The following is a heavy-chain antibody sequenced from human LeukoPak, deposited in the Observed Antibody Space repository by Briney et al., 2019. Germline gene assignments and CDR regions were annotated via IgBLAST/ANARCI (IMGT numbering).Heavy chain of an antibody. V-gene: IGHV3-7*01. CDR1: GFTFSRNW. CDR2: IQPDGSEQ. CDR3: ASQSFARFDP. J-gene: IGHJ5*02. Sequence: GGSLRLSCVASGFTFSRNWMSWVRQAPGKGLEWVGNIQPDGSEQYPVDSVKGRFTISRGNARNSLFLQMNSLRVEDTAVYYCASQSFARFDPWGQGTLVTVSS. D-gene: IGHD3-16*01.